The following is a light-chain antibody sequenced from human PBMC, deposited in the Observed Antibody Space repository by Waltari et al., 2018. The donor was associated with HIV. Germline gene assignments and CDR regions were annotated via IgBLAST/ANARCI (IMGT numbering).Light chain of an antibody. CDR2: ATS. CDR1: QSISTY. J-gene: IGKJ3*01. V-gene: IGKV1-39*01. Sequence: DIQMTQSPSSLSASVRDRVTIPCRTSQSISTYLNWYQQKPGKAPKLLIYATSSLQSGVPSRFSGSGSGTDFTLTISSLQPEDFATYYCQQSFITPLTFGPGTKVDIK. CDR3: QQSFITPLT.